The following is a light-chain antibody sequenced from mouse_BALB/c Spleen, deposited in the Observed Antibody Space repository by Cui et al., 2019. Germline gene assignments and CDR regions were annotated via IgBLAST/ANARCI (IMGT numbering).Light chain of an antibody. V-gene: IGKV5-48*01. CDR3: QQSNSWPTLT. CDR1: QSIGTS. J-gene: IGKJ5*01. Sequence: DILLTQSPAILSVSPGERVSFSCRASQSIGTSIHWYQQRTNGSPRLLIKYASESISGIPSRFSGSGSGTHVTLSINSVESEDIADYYCQQSNSWPTLTFGAGTKLELK. CDR2: YAS.